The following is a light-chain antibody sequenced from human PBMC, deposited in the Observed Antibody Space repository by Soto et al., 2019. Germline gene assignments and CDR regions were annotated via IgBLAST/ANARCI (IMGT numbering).Light chain of an antibody. V-gene: IGLV2-23*02. Sequence: QSALTQPASVSGSPGQSITISCTGTSSDVGSYNLVSWYQQHPGKAPKLMSYEVSKRPSGVSNRFSGSKSGNTASLTISGLQAEDEADYYCCSYAGSSTSLFGGGTKVTVL. CDR2: EVS. CDR1: SSDVGSYNL. J-gene: IGLJ2*01. CDR3: CSYAGSSTSL.